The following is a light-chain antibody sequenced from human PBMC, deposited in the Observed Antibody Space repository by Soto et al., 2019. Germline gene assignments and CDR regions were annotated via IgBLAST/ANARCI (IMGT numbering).Light chain of an antibody. Sequence: DIVMTQSPDSLAVSLGERATINCKSSQSVLYSSNNKNYLAWYQQKPGQPPKMLIYWASTRESGVPDRFSGSGSGTDFTLTISSLQAEDVAVYSCQQYYNTSYTFGQGTKLEIK. CDR3: QQYYNTSYT. CDR1: QSVLYSSNNKNY. J-gene: IGKJ2*01. CDR2: WAS. V-gene: IGKV4-1*01.